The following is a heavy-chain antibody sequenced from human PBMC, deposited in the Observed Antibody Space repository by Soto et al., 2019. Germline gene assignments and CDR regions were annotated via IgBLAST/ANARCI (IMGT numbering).Heavy chain of an antibody. V-gene: IGHV3-30*18. CDR1: GFTFSSYG. CDR2: ISYDGSNK. CDR3: AKDQLWGSSGWYAAYYFDY. Sequence: QVQLVESGGGVVQPGRSLRLSCAASGFTFSSYGMHWVRQAPGKGLEWVAVISYDGSNKYYADSGKGRFTISRDNSKNTLYLQMNSLRAEDTAVYYCAKDQLWGSSGWYAAYYFDYWGQGTLVTGSS. D-gene: IGHD6-19*01. J-gene: IGHJ4*02.